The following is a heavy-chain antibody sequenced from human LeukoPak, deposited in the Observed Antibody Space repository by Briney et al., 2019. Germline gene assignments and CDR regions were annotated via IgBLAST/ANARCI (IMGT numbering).Heavy chain of an antibody. V-gene: IGHV3-11*05. CDR3: AKEGRYFDWLFEGGFFDY. CDR2: ISSSSSYI. J-gene: IGHJ4*02. D-gene: IGHD3-9*01. Sequence: GGSLRLSCAASGFTFSDYYMSWIRQVPGKGLEWVSSISSSSSYIYYADSVKGRFTISRDNAKNSLYLQMNSLRAEDTAVYYCAKEGRYFDWLFEGGFFDYWGQGTLVTVSS. CDR1: GFTFSDYY.